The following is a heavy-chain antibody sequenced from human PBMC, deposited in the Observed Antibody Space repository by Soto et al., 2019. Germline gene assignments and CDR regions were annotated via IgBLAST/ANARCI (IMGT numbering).Heavy chain of an antibody. Sequence: GGSLRLSCAASGFTFSSYAMHWVRQAPGKGLEYVSAISSNGGSTYYADSVKGRFTISRDNSKNTLYLQMGSLRAEDMAVYYCARGITIFGVVPLLYGMDVWGQGTTVTVSS. CDR2: ISSNGGST. D-gene: IGHD3-3*01. CDR1: GFTFSSYA. V-gene: IGHV3-64*02. CDR3: ARGITIFGVVPLLYGMDV. J-gene: IGHJ6*02.